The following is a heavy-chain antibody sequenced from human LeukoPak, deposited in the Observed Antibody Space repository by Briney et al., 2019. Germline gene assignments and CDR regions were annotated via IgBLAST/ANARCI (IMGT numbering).Heavy chain of an antibody. CDR3: ARDDVVGARLRDAFDI. CDR2: IIPIFGTA. J-gene: IGHJ3*02. D-gene: IGHD1-26*01. V-gene: IGHV1-69*05. Sequence: ASVKVSCKASGGTFSSYAIGWVRQAPGQGLEWMGRIIPIFGTANYAQKFQGRVTITTDESTSTAYMELSSLRSEDTAVYYCARDDVVGARLRDAFDIWGQGTMVTVSS. CDR1: GGTFSSYA.